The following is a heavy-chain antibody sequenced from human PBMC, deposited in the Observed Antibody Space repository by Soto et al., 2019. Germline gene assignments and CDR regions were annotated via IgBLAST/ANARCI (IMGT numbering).Heavy chain of an antibody. CDR3: AREGFILAAACTIPTKRAGCYGMDV. CDR1: GGSISSGGYY. CDR2: IYYSGST. V-gene: IGHV4-31*03. Sequence: SETLSLTCTVSGGSISSGGYYWSWIRQHPGKGLEWIGYIYYSGSTYYNPSLKSRVTISVDTSKNQFSLKLSSVTAADTAVYYCAREGFILAAACTIPTKRAGCYGMDVWGQGTTVTVSS. J-gene: IGHJ6*02. D-gene: IGHD6-13*01.